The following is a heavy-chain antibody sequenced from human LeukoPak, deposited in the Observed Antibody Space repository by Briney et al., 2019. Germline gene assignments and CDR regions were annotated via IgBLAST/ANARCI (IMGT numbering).Heavy chain of an antibody. J-gene: IGHJ6*02. CDR3: ARVARVVAAAGTPYYYYYGMDV. D-gene: IGHD6-13*01. CDR2: IIPIFGTA. CDR1: GGTFSSYA. V-gene: IGHV1-69*13. Sequence: SVKVSCKASGGTFSSYAISWVRQAPGQGLEWMGGIIPIFGTANYAQKFQGGVTITADESTSTAYMELSSLRSEDTAVYYCARVARVVAAAGTPYYYYYGMDVWGQGTTVTVSS.